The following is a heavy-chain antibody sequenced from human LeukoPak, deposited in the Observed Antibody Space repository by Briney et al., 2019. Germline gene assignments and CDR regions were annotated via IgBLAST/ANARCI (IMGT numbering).Heavy chain of an antibody. CDR1: GGSFSGYY. J-gene: IGHJ4*02. V-gene: IGHV4-34*01. D-gene: IGHD3-22*01. CDR2: INHSGST. Sequence: SETLSLTCAVYGGSFSGYYWSWIRQPPGKGLEWIGEINHSGSTNYNPSLKSRVTISVDRSKNQFSLKLSSVTAADTAVYYCARGKATMIVPYYFDYWGQGTLVTVSS. CDR3: ARGKATMIVPYYFDY.